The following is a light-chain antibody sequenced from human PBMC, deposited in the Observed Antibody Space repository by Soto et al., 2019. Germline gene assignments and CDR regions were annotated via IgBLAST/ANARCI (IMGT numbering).Light chain of an antibody. Sequence: QSVLTQPPSASGSPGQSVTISCSGTSSDVGGYNYVSWYQQHPGKAPKVMIYEVSKRPSGVPDRFSGSKSGNTASLTVSGLQAEDEAYYYCSSYTGSNNLGFGGGTKLTVL. J-gene: IGLJ3*02. V-gene: IGLV2-8*01. CDR1: SSDVGGYNY. CDR3: SSYTGSNNLG. CDR2: EVS.